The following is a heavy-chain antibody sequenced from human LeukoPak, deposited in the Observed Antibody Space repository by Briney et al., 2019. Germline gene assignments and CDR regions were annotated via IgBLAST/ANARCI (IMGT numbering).Heavy chain of an antibody. CDR1: GFTFSSYA. CDR3: AKGREAGYYPYYYYGMDV. D-gene: IGHD3-22*01. J-gene: IGHJ6*02. Sequence: GGSVRLSCAASGFTFSSYATSWVRQAPGKGLEWVSAISGSGGSTYHADSVKGRFTISRDNSKNTLYLQMNSLRAEDTAVYYCAKGREAGYYPYYYYGMDVWGQGTTVTVSS. V-gene: IGHV3-23*01. CDR2: ISGSGGST.